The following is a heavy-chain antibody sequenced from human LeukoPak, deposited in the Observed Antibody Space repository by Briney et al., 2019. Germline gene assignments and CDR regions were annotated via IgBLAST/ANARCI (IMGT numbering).Heavy chain of an antibody. V-gene: IGHV1-3*01. J-gene: IGHJ4*02. CDR3: ARGIMPPGSRVGCFDH. D-gene: IGHD2-8*01. Sequence: ASVKVSCKASGYTFTSYYMHWVRQAPGQGLEWMGWIRADNGDTVYAQMFQGRVTITRDTSASTAYMELSSLRSEDTAVYYCARGIMPPGSRVGCFDHWGQGTLVTVSS. CDR2: IRADNGDT. CDR1: GYTFTSYY.